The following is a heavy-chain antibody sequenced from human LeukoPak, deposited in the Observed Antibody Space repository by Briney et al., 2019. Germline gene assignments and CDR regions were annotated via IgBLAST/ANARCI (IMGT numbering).Heavy chain of an antibody. J-gene: IGHJ4*02. D-gene: IGHD3-22*01. CDR1: GGSLSSYY. Sequence: SETLSLTCTVSGGSLSSYYWSWIRQPPGKGLEWIAYIYSSGSTSYNPSLKSRVTISIDPSKSQFSLKLSSVTAADTAIYYCARSPYYDRDGYQFDYWGQGTLVTVSS. CDR2: IYSSGST. CDR3: ARSPYYDRDGYQFDY. V-gene: IGHV4-59*08.